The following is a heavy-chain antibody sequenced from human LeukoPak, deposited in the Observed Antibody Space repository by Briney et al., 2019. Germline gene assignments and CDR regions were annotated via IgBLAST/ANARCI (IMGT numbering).Heavy chain of an antibody. J-gene: IGHJ4*02. CDR1: GYTFTGHY. V-gene: IGHV1-2*02. Sequence: GASVKVSCKASGYTFTGHYMHWVRQAPGQGLEWMGWINPNSGGTNYAQKFQGRVTMTRDTSISTAYMELSRLRSDDTAVYYCARDRPGYSSGWYSDYWGQGTLVTVSS. D-gene: IGHD6-19*01. CDR3: ARDRPGYSSGWYSDY. CDR2: INPNSGGT.